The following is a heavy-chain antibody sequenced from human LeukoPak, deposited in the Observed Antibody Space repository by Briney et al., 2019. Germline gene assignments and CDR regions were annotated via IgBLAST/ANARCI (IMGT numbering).Heavy chain of an antibody. V-gene: IGHV4-4*07. D-gene: IGHD2-15*01. CDR3: SREFRYCSGGACINWFDP. J-gene: IGHJ5*02. CDR2: IHSSGST. Sequence: PSETLSLTCTVSGGATSSYTWTWIRQPAGKGLEWIGRIHSSGSTSYNPSLKSRISISVDKSKNLVSLRLTSLTAADTAVYFCSREFRYCSGGACINWFDPWGQGTLVTVSS. CDR1: GGATSSYT.